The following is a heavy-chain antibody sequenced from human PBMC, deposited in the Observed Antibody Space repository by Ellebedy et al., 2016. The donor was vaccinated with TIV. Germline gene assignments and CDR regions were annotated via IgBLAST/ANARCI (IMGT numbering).Heavy chain of an antibody. CDR1: GYTFTSYD. Sequence: ASVKVSXXASGYTFTSYDINWVRQATGQGLEWMGWMNPNSGNTGYAQKFQGRVTMTRNTSISTAYMELSSLRSEDTAVYYCARPNYYGSGSFYYYGMDVWGQGTTVTVSS. CDR2: MNPNSGNT. J-gene: IGHJ6*02. CDR3: ARPNYYGSGSFYYYGMDV. D-gene: IGHD3-10*01. V-gene: IGHV1-8*01.